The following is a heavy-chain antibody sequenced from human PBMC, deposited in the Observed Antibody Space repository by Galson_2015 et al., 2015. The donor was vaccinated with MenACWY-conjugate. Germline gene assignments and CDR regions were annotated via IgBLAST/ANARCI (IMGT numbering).Heavy chain of an antibody. CDR2: INRDGGGT. D-gene: IGHD1-1*01. V-gene: IGHV3-7*01. Sequence: SMRLSCEASGFTFGSYRMSWVRQAPGEGLEWMTNINRDGGGTNYASSVKGRFTMSKDKAENSLYLQMNSLRAEDTAIYYCARIIHDGLDYWGQGTLVTVSS. J-gene: IGHJ4*02. CDR3: ARIIHDGLDY. CDR1: GFTFGSYR.